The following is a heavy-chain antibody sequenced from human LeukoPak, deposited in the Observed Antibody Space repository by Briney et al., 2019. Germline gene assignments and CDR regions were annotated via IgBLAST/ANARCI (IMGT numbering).Heavy chain of an antibody. D-gene: IGHD2-2*01. J-gene: IGHJ6*03. V-gene: IGHV3-23*01. CDR3: AKDLVVVPAAIYYYYYYMDV. CDR1: GFTFSSYA. CDR2: ISGSGGST. Sequence: QTGGSLRLSCAASGFTFSSYAMSWVRQAPGKGLEWVSAISGSGGSTYYADSVKGRFTISRDNSKNTLYLQMNSLRAEDTAAYYCAKDLVVVPAAIYYYYYYMDVWGKGTTVTVSS.